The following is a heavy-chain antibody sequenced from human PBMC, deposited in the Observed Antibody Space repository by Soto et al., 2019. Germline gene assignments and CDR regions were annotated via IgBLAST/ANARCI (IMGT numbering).Heavy chain of an antibody. Sequence: SVKVSCKASGGTFSSYAISWVRQVPGQGLEWMGGIIPIFGTANYAQKFQGRVTITADESTSTAYMELSSLRSEDTAVYYCARVGPPNYYYYYGMDVWGQGTTVTVSS. CDR3: ARVGPPNYYYYYGMDV. CDR1: GGTFSSYA. V-gene: IGHV1-69*13. J-gene: IGHJ6*02. CDR2: IIPIFGTA.